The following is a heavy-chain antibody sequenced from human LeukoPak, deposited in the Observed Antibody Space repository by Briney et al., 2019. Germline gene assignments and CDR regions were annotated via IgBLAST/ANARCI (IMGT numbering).Heavy chain of an antibody. V-gene: IGHV4-4*02. Sequence: SGTLSLTCVVSGGSVSSCNWWSWVRQPPGKGLEWIGEIYHSGSTNYNPSLKSRVTISVDTSTNQLSLKLSSVTAADTAVYYCASWTSSINAFDYWGQGTLVTVSS. CDR1: GGSVSSCNW. J-gene: IGHJ4*02. CDR3: ASWTSSINAFDY. D-gene: IGHD2-2*01. CDR2: IYHSGST.